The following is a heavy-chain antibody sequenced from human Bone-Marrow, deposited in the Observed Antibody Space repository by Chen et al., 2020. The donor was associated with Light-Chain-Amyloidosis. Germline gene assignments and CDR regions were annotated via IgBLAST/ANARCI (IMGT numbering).Heavy chain of an antibody. V-gene: IGHV3-7*01. CDR3: ATDFSVTH. CDR1: EFTFSSYW. D-gene: IGHD2-21*02. J-gene: IGHJ4*02. CDR2: IKQGGSAK. Sequence: EVQLVESGGGLVQPGGSLRLSCAASEFTFSSYWMSWVSQAPGKGLEWVANIKQGGSAKYYVDSVKGRFTISRDDAKNSLYLQMNSLRAEDTAVYYCATDFSVTHWGQGTLVTVSS.